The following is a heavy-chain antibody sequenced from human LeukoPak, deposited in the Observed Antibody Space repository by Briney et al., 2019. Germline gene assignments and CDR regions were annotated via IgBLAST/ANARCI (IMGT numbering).Heavy chain of an antibody. V-gene: IGHV4-59*08. D-gene: IGHD1-26*01. CDR1: GGSISSYS. Sequence: SETLSLTCTVSGGSISSYSWIWIRQPPGKGLEWSGYMSYSGSTNYNPSLERRVTISVDTSKNQFSLKLTSVTAANTDVFYCARHGRGGRAFDIWGQGTMVTVSS. CDR2: MSYSGST. J-gene: IGHJ3*02. CDR3: ARHGRGGRAFDI.